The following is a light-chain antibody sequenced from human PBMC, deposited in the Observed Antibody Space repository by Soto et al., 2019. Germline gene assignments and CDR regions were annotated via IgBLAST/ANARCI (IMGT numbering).Light chain of an antibody. CDR2: GSS. Sequence: EIVMTQSPATLSVSPGERATLSCRASQSVTSNLAWYQQKPGRAPRLLIYGSSTRATGIPARFSGSGSGTEFTLTISGLQSEDFGVYYCQQYKSWRTFGQGTNVEIK. V-gene: IGKV3-15*01. J-gene: IGKJ1*01. CDR1: QSVTSN. CDR3: QQYKSWRT.